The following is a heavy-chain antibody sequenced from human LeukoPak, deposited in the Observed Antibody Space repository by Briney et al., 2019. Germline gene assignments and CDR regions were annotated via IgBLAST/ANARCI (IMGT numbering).Heavy chain of an antibody. J-gene: IGHJ3*02. CDR3: AKEGRGGFDI. Sequence: GSLRLSCAASGFTFSRSGMHWVRQAPGKGLEWVTFIGYDGSKIYYADSVKGRFTISRDNSKNTLYLQMNSLRAEDTAVYYCAKEGRGGFDIWGQGTMVTVSS. V-gene: IGHV3-30*02. CDR2: IGYDGSKI. CDR1: GFTFSRSG. D-gene: IGHD3-16*01.